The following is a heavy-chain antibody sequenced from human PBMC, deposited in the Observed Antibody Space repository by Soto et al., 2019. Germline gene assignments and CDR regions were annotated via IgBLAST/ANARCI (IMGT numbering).Heavy chain of an antibody. D-gene: IGHD3-16*01. CDR1: GGSISSGDYY. V-gene: IGHV4-30-4*01. CDR2: IYYTGST. J-gene: IGHJ4*02. Sequence: QVQLQESGPGLVKPSQTLSLICTVSGGSISSGDYYWSWIRQPPGKGLEWIAYIYYTGSTYYNPSLKSRVTISGDPSKHQFSLKLSSVTAADTAVYCCARGLHSGDALDYGGQGTLVTVSS. CDR3: ARGLHSGDALDY.